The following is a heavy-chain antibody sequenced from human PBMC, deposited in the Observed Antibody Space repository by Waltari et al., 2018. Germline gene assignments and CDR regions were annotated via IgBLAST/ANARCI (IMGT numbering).Heavy chain of an antibody. J-gene: IGHJ4*01. CDR2: ISSGASTI. CDR1: GFTFRNYE. Sequence: EVQLVESGGGLVQPGGSLRLLWAASGFTFRNYEMNWVRQAPGKGLEWVSYISSGASTIFYADSVKGRFTISRDNAKNSVYLEMNSLRADDTAIYYCARGEGGANEYWGQGTLVTVSS. D-gene: IGHD1-26*01. V-gene: IGHV3-48*03. CDR3: ARGEGGANEY.